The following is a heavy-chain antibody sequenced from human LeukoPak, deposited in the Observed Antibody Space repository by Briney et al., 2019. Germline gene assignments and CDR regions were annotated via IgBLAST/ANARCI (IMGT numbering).Heavy chain of an antibody. D-gene: IGHD3-9*01. CDR2: IYTSGST. J-gene: IGHJ5*02. CDR3: ARGPLGFDWLPNNWFDP. CDR1: GGSISSGSYY. V-gene: IGHV4-61*02. Sequence: SETLSLTCTVSGGSISSGSYYWSWIRQPAGKGLEWIGRIYTSGSTNYNPSLKSRVTISVDTSKNQFSLKLSSVTAADTAVYYCARGPLGFDWLPNNWFDPWGQGNLVTVSS.